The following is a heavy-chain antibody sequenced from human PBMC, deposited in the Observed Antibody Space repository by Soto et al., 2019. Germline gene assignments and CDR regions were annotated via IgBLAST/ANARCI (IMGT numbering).Heavy chain of an antibody. CDR1: DKTFLSYG. Sequence: QVQLVQSGAEVKKPGASVKVSCKASDKTFLSYGISSVRQGPGQGLEWMGWISPYNGNTNYAQKLQGRVTMTTDTSTSTAYMELRSLRSDDTAVYYCATQIDTVMVFRDWGQGTLVTVSS. CDR3: ATQIDTVMVFRD. CDR2: ISPYNGNT. V-gene: IGHV1-18*01. J-gene: IGHJ4*02. D-gene: IGHD5-18*01.